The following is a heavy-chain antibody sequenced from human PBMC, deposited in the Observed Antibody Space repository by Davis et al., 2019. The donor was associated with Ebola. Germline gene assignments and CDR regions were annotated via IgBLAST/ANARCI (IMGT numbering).Heavy chain of an antibody. CDR1: GFTVSTNY. D-gene: IGHD4-17*01. V-gene: IGHV3-7*03. J-gene: IGHJ6*02. CDR3: ARVTTVRMGGMDV. CDR2: IKQDGSEE. Sequence: PGGSLRLSCAASGFTVSTNYMSWVRQAPGKGLQWVANIKQDGSEEYYVDSVKGRFTISRDNAKNSLYLQMNSLRAEDTAVYYCARVTTVRMGGMDVWGQGTTVTFSS.